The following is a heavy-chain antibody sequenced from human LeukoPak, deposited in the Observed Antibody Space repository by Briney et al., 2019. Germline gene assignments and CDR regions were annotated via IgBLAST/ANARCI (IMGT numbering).Heavy chain of an antibody. J-gene: IGHJ4*02. CDR1: GFTFSSYA. Sequence: PGGSLRLSCAASGFTFSSYAMSWVRQAPGKGLEWVSAFSRTAISTYYGDSVKGRFTISRDNSKNTLYLQMNSLRVEDTAIYYCAKGYNSAWSSSFDYWGQGTLVTVSS. V-gene: IGHV3-23*01. CDR2: FSRTAIST. CDR3: AKGYNSAWSSSFDY. D-gene: IGHD6-19*01.